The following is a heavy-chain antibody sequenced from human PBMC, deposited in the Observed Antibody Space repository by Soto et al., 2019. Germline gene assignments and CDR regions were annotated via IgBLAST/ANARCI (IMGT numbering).Heavy chain of an antibody. Sequence: QVQLQESGPGLVKPSGTLSLTRAVSGGSVSSSSWWRWVRQSPGKGLEWMGEIYHSGSAHYNPSLKSRATISLDKSKNQFSLRLTSVTAADTAVYYCARVPGVVVSADDAFDIWGPGTRVIVSS. V-gene: IGHV4-4*02. D-gene: IGHD2-21*02. CDR1: GGSVSSSSW. J-gene: IGHJ3*02. CDR3: ARVPGVVVSADDAFDI. CDR2: IYHSGSA.